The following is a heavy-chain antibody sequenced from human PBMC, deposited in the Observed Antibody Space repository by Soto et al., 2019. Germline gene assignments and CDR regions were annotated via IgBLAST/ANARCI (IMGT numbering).Heavy chain of an antibody. D-gene: IGHD5-18*01. J-gene: IGHJ6*01. Sequence: PSETLSLTCAVYGGSFSGYYWSWIRQPPGKGLEWIGEINHSGSTNYNPSLKSRVTIAGDTPTTQLPLNLSSVTAADTAVYYCATARRYSSGHIYYYRMDGGRQRPTVNLPS. CDR3: ATARRYSSGHIYYYRMDG. CDR2: INHSGST. V-gene: IGHV4-34*01. CDR1: GGSFSGYY.